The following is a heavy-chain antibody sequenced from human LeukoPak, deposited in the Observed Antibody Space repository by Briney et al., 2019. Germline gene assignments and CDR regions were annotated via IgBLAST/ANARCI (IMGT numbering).Heavy chain of an antibody. CDR3: ASGYVGAITPYYFDY. J-gene: IGHJ4*02. D-gene: IGHD1-26*01. CDR1: GYTFTSYD. CDR2: MNPNSGNT. Sequence: ASVKVSCKASGYTFTSYDINWVRQASGQGLEWMGWMNPNSGNTGYAQKFQGRVTMTRNTSISTAYMELSSLRSEDTAVYYCASGYVGAITPYYFDYWGQGTLVTASS. V-gene: IGHV1-8*01.